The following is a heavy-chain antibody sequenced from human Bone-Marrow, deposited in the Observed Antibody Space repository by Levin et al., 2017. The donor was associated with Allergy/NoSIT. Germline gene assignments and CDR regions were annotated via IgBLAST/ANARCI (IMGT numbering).Heavy chain of an antibody. D-gene: IGHD3-16*01. J-gene: IGHJ2*01. V-gene: IGHV3-30*03. Sequence: LSLTCAASEFAVSPYGLHWVRQTPDKGLEWVALISYDGSNIYYADSVEGRFTISRDNFNNTLFLQMNSLRTEDTAIYYCARHSGGTTALRRYWHFDLWGRGTLVIVSS. CDR1: EFAVSPYG. CDR3: ARHSGGTTALRRYWHFDL. CDR2: ISYDGSNI.